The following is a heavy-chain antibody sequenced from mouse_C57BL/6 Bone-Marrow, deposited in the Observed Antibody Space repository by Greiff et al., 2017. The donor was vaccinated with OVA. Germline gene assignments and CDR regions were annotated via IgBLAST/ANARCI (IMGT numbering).Heavy chain of an antibody. CDR1: GFTFSDYG. CDR3: ARSPRYGKRAMDY. CDR2: ISSGSSTI. V-gene: IGHV5-17*01. J-gene: IGHJ4*01. Sequence: EVKLMESGGGLVKPGGSLKLSCAASGFTFSDYGMHWVRQAPETGLEWVAYISSGSSTIYYADTVKGRFTISRDNAKNTLFLQMTSLRSEDTAMYYCARSPRYGKRAMDYWGQGTSVTVSS. D-gene: IGHD2-1*01.